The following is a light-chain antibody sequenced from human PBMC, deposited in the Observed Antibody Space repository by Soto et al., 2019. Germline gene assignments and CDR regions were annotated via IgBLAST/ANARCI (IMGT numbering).Light chain of an antibody. CDR1: PGISIY. V-gene: IGKV1-27*01. Sequence: DIQMTQSPSSLSASVGDRVTITCRASPGISIYLAWYQQKPGKVPKLLIYTASTLQSGVPSRFSGSGSGTDFTLTISSLQPEDVATYYCQKYNSAPHTFGQGTKLEIK. CDR2: TAS. J-gene: IGKJ2*01. CDR3: QKYNSAPHT.